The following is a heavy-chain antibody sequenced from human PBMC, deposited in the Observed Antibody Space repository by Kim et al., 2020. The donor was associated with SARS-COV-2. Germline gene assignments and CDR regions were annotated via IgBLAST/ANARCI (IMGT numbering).Heavy chain of an antibody. J-gene: IGHJ3*02. D-gene: IGHD2-15*01. V-gene: IGHV3-48*04. CDR3: VRENYWAFYI. CDR2: VSGSGTTT. Sequence: GGSLRLSCATSGFTFSSYSMNWVRQAPGKGLEWVSHVSGSGTTTKYADSVKGRFTISRDNAKNSLYQQMSGLRAEDTAVYYCVRENYWAFYIWGQGAMVT. CDR1: GFTFSSYS.